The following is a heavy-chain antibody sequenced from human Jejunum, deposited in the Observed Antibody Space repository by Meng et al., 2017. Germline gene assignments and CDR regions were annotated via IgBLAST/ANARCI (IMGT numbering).Heavy chain of an antibody. CDR2: ISSGGDIT. D-gene: IGHD6-19*01. J-gene: IGHJ3*02. V-gene: IGHV3-48*03. CDR1: GFILSSYE. CDR3: ARSLRVAVAGYGGDTFYI. Sequence: SLKISCLGSGFILSSYEMNWVRQAPGKGLEWVSYISSGGDITYYADPVKGRFPISRDNAKNLLSLQMNSLRAEDTAVYYCARSLRVAVAGYGGDTFYIWGPGTMVTVSS.